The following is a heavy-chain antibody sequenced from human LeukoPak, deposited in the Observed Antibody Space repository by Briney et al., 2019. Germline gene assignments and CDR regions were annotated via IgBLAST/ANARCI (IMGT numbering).Heavy chain of an antibody. CDR1: GFTVSSNY. CDR2: TYSGGST. Sequence: GGSLRLSCAASGFTVSSNYMSWVRQAPGKGLEWVSVTYSGGSTYYPASFKGRFTISRDNSKNTLYLQMNSLTAEDTAVYYCARSRSIYGSGSYFRYWGQGTLVTVSS. V-gene: IGHV3-53*01. J-gene: IGHJ4*02. D-gene: IGHD3-10*01. CDR3: ARSRSIYGSGSYFRY.